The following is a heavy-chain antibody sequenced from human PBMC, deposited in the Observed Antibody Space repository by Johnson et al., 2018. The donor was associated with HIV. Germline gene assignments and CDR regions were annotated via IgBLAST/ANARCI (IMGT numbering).Heavy chain of an antibody. Sequence: QVQLVESGGGLVKHGGSLRLSCAASGFTFSDYYMSWIRQAPGKGLEWVAIISYDGSTKYYADSVKGRFTISRDNSKNTLYLQMNSLRAEDTAVYYCARDGMAATKANIWGQGTMVTVSS. CDR1: GFTFSDYY. D-gene: IGHD1-14*01. J-gene: IGHJ3*02. CDR2: ISYDGSTK. CDR3: ARDGMAATKANI. V-gene: IGHV3-30*14.